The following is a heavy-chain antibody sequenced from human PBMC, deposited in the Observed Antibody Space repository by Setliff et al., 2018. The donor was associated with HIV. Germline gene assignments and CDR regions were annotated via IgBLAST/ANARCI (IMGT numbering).Heavy chain of an antibody. D-gene: IGHD6-13*01. J-gene: IGHJ4*02. Sequence: GGSLRLSCAASGFAFSGHQMSWVRQAPGKGLEWVAKIKQDGSDKYYVDSVKGRFTISRDNAKNSLYLQMNSLRAEDTAMYYCARDWTAGSLFYWGQGTLVTVSS. CDR3: ARDWTAGSLFY. V-gene: IGHV3-7*01. CDR2: IKQDGSDK. CDR1: GFAFSGHQ.